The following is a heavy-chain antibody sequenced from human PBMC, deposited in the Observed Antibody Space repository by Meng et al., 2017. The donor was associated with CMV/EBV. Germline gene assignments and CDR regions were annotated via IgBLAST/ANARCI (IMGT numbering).Heavy chain of an antibody. CDR3: ARGVEMATINYYGMDV. CDR1: GGSISSYY. J-gene: IGHJ6*02. V-gene: IGHV4-59*01. D-gene: IGHD5-24*01. CDR2: IYYSGST. Sequence: SETLSLTCTASGGSISSYYWSWIRQPPGKGLEWIAYIYYSGSTNYNPSLKSRVTISLDTSKNQFSLKLSTVTAADTAVYYCARGVEMATINYYGMDVWGQGTTVTVSS.